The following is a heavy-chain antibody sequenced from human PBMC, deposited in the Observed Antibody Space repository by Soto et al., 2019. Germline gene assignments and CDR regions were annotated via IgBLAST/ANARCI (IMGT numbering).Heavy chain of an antibody. CDR1: GGSFSGYY. Sequence: SSETLSLTCAVYGGSFSGYYWSWIRQPPGKGPEWIGEINHSGSTNYNPSLKSRVTISVDTSKNQFSLKLSSVTAADTAVYYCARGGPTAGVVAARPDWVRRYYYYGMDVWGQGTTVTVSS. D-gene: IGHD6-6*01. J-gene: IGHJ6*02. CDR3: ARGGPTAGVVAARPDWVRRYYYYGMDV. CDR2: INHSGST. V-gene: IGHV4-34*01.